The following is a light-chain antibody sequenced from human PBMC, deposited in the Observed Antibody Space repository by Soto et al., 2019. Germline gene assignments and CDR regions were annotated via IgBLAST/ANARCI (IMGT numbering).Light chain of an antibody. V-gene: IGKV2D-29*02. J-gene: IGKJ5*01. Sequence: DVVMTQTPLSLSVAPGQPASISCKSSQSLLHITGATFLFWYLQKPGQSPQLLIYEVSTRVSGVPDRFSGSGSGTDFTLEISRVETDDVGIYYCMQSTQLPPTFGQGTRLETK. CDR3: MQSTQLPPT. CDR2: EVS. CDR1: QSLLHITGATF.